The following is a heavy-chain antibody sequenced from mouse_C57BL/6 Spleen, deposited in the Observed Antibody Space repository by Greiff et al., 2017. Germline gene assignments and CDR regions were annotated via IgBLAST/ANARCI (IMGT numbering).Heavy chain of an antibody. D-gene: IGHD2-2*01. V-gene: IGHV1-69*01. CDR2: IDPSDSYT. Sequence: VQLQQPGAELVMPGASAKLSCKASGYTFTSYWMHWVKQRPGQGLEWIGEIDPSDSYTNYNQKFKGKSTLTVDKSSSTAYMQLSSLTSEDSAVYYCARKGYLAWFAYWGQGTMVTVSA. J-gene: IGHJ3*01. CDR3: ARKGYLAWFAY. CDR1: GYTFTSYW.